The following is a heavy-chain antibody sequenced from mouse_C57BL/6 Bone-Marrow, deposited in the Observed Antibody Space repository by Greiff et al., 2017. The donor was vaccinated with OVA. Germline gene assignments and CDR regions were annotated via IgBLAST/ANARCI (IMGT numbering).Heavy chain of an antibody. CDR3: TCYYEGDPYDDLDY. J-gene: IGHJ4*01. Sequence: VQLQQSGAELVRPGASVTLSCKASGFTFTDYEMHWVKQTPVHGLEWIGAIDPETGGTAYNQKFKGKATLTADKSSSTAYMQLRSLTSEDSAVYYGTCYYEGDPYDDLDYWGQGTSVTVSA. V-gene: IGHV1-15*01. CDR1: GFTFTDYE. CDR2: IDPETGGT. D-gene: IGHD1-1*02.